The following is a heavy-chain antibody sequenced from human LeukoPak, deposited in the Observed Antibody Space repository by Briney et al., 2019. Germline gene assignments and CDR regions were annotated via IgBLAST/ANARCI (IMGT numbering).Heavy chain of an antibody. D-gene: IGHD5-18*01. J-gene: IGHJ4*02. Sequence: PGGSLRLSCAASGLTFSSYSMNWVRQAPGKGLEWVSSISSSSSYIYYADSVKGRFTISRDDAKNSLYLQMNSLRAEDTAVYYCARDKVDTAMVTGFGYWGQGTLVTVSS. CDR3: ARDKVDTAMVTGFGY. CDR1: GLTFSSYS. CDR2: ISSSSSYI. V-gene: IGHV3-21*01.